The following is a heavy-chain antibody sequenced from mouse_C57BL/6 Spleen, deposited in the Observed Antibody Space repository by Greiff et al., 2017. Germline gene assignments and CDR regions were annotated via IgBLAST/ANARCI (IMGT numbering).Heavy chain of an antibody. J-gene: IGHJ3*01. Sequence: VQLQQSGPELVKPGASVKISCKASGYTFTDYYMNWVKQSHGKSLEWIGDINPNNGGTNYNQKFKGKATLTVDKSSSTAYMELRSLTSEDSAIYYCARGYGSSYGFAYWGQGTLVTVSA. CDR2: INPNNGGT. D-gene: IGHD1-1*01. CDR3: ARGYGSSYGFAY. V-gene: IGHV1-26*01. CDR1: GYTFTDYY.